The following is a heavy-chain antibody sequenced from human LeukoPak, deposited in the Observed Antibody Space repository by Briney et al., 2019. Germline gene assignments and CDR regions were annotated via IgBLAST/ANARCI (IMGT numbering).Heavy chain of an antibody. D-gene: IGHD3-10*01. J-gene: IGHJ4*02. CDR3: ARGSGYYFFDY. CDR2: IYYSGST. V-gene: IGHV4-59*01. Sequence: PSETLSLTCAVYGGSFSGYYWSWIRQHPGKGLEWIGYIYYSGSTNYNPSLKSRVTISVDTSKNQFSLKLSSVTAADTAVYYCARGSGYYFFDYWGQGTLVTVSS. CDR1: GGSFSGYY.